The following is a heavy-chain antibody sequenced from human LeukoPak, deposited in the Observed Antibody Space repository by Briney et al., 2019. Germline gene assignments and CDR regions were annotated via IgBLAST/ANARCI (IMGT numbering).Heavy chain of an antibody. Sequence: SETLSLTCTVSGGSISSYYWSWIRQPPGKGLEWIGYIYYSGSTNYNPSLKSRVTISVDTSKNQFSLKLSSVTAADTAVYYCATGEGQFWDITFDYWGQGTLVTVSS. CDR2: IYYSGST. D-gene: IGHD3-3*02. CDR1: GGSISSYY. CDR3: ATGEGQFWDITFDY. J-gene: IGHJ4*02. V-gene: IGHV4-59*08.